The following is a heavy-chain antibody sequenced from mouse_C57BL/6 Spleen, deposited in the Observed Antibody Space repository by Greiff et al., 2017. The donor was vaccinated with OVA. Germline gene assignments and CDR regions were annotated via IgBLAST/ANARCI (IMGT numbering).Heavy chain of an antibody. V-gene: IGHV1-80*01. J-gene: IGHJ1*03. CDR2: IYPGDGDT. CDR3: ARLSGSSYEYFDV. D-gene: IGHD1-1*01. Sequence: QVQLQQSGAELVKPGASVKISCKASGYAFSSYWMNWVKQRPGKGLEWIGQIYPGDGDTNYNGKFKGKATLTADKSSSTAYMQLSSLTSEDSAVYFCARLSGSSYEYFDVWGTGTTVTVSS. CDR1: GYAFSSYW.